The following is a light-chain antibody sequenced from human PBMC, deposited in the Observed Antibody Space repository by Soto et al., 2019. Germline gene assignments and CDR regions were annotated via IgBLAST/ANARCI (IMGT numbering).Light chain of an antibody. Sequence: QSALTQPASVSGSPGQAITISCTGTSNDIGSYNLVSWYQHHPGEVPKLLIYDVTERPSGVSHRFSGSKSDNTATLTVSGLQAEDEADYYCFSYVGDQVGEFGGGTKVTVL. CDR3: FSYVGDQVGE. CDR1: SNDIGSYNL. V-gene: IGLV2-23*02. J-gene: IGLJ2*01. CDR2: DVT.